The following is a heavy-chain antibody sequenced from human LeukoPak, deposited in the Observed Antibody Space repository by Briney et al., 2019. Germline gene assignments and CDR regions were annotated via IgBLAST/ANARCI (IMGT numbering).Heavy chain of an antibody. J-gene: IGHJ4*02. CDR3: ATPLHSSSWYVY. CDR2: FDPEDGET. CDR1: GYTLTELS. Sequence: ASEKVSCKVSGYTLTELSMHWVRQAPGKGLEWMGGFDPEDGETIYAQKFQGRVTMTEDTSTDTAYMELSSLRSEDTAVYYCATPLHSSSWYVYWGQGTLVTVSS. V-gene: IGHV1-24*01. D-gene: IGHD6-13*01.